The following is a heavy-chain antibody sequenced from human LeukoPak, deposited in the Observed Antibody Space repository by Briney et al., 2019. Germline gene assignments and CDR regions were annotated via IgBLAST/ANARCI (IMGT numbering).Heavy chain of an antibody. D-gene: IGHD3-22*01. CDR2: ISAYNGNT. CDR1: GYTFTSYG. CDR3: ARVRTYYYDSSGYEDY. Sequence: GASVKVSCKASGYTFTSYGISWVRQAPGQGLEWMGWISAYNGNTNYAQKLQGRVTMTKDTSTSTAYMELRSLGSDDTAVYYGARVRTYYYDSSGYEDYWGQGTLVTVSS. J-gene: IGHJ4*02. V-gene: IGHV1-18*01.